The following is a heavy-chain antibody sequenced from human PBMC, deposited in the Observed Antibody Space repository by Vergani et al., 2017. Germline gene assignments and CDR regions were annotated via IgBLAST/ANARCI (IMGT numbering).Heavy chain of an antibody. CDR2: IRYDRSNK. V-gene: IGHV3-30*02. CDR1: GFTFSSYG. Sequence: VQLLESGGGLVQPGGSLRLSCAASGFTFSSYGMHWVRQAPGKGLEWVASIRYDRSNKYYADSVKGRFTISRDNSKNTLYLQMNSLRAEDTAVYYCDATVPGTDYWGQGTLVTVSS. J-gene: IGHJ4*02. D-gene: IGHD6-19*01. CDR3: DATVPGTDY.